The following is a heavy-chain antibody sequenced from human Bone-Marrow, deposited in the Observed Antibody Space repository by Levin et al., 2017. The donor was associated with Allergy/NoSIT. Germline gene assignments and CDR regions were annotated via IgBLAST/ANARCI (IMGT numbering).Heavy chain of an antibody. V-gene: IGHV3-23*01. CDR2: ISGHGDIT. CDR3: ANRGDTLGYYET. Sequence: GESLKISCEASGFTYKNYAMSWVRQAPGKGLEWVSTISGHGDITYYADSVKGRFTISRDNSKNIMSLQMNSLRGEDMAMYYCANRGDTLGYYETWGQGTLVTVSS. J-gene: IGHJ5*02. CDR1: GFTYKNYA. D-gene: IGHD3-22*01.